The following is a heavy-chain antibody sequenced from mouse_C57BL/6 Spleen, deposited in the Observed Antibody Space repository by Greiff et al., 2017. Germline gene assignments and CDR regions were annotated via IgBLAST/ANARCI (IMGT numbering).Heavy chain of an antibody. V-gene: IGHV5-4*01. D-gene: IGHD1-1*01. CDR1: GFTFSSYA. CDR2: ISDGGSYT. Sequence: EVKRVESGGGLVKPGGSLKLSCAASGFTFSSYAMSWVRQTPEKRLEWVATISDGGSYTYYPDNVKGRFTISRDNAKNNLYLQMSHLKSEDTAMYYCARDYYGSSYYFDYWGQGTTLTVSS. J-gene: IGHJ2*01. CDR3: ARDYYGSSYYFDY.